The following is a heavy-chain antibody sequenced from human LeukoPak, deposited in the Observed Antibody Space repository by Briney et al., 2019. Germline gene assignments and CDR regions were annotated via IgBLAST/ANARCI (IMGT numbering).Heavy chain of an antibody. CDR1: GFIFSNYE. Sequence: GGSLRLSCVASGFIFSNYEMNWVRQAPGKGLEWLLYISSSGSTIYYADCVKGRFTISRDNAKRSLYLQMNSLRAEDTAVYFCARSDEITVADSYYYYAMDVWGKGTTVTVSS. J-gene: IGHJ6*04. CDR2: ISSSGSTI. CDR3: ARSDEITVADSYYYYAMDV. V-gene: IGHV3-48*03. D-gene: IGHD6-19*01.